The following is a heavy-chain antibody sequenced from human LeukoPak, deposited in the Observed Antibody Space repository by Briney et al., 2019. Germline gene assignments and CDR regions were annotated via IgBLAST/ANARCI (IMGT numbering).Heavy chain of an antibody. J-gene: IGHJ4*02. CDR2: INPSGGST. Sequence: ASVKVSCKASGYTFTSYAMNWVRQAPGQGLEWMGIINPSGGSTSYAQKFQGRVTMTRDMSTSTVYMELSSLRSEDTAVYYCARSNYDYVWGSYRPVGNFDYWGQGTLVTVSS. CDR1: GYTFTSYA. D-gene: IGHD3-16*02. V-gene: IGHV1-46*01. CDR3: ARSNYDYVWGSYRPVGNFDY.